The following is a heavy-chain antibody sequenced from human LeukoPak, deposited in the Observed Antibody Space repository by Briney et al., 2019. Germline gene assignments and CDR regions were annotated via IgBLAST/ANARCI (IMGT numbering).Heavy chain of an antibody. D-gene: IGHD2-2*01. V-gene: IGHV3-74*03. Sequence: GGSLRLSCAASGFAFSTYWTHWVRQAPGKGLVWVSHINTDGSSTTYADSVKGRFTISRDNAKNTLYLQMNNLRTEDTAVYYCARDKYYAPEYWGQGTLVTVSS. CDR2: INTDGSST. CDR3: ARDKYYAPEY. J-gene: IGHJ4*02. CDR1: GFAFSTYW.